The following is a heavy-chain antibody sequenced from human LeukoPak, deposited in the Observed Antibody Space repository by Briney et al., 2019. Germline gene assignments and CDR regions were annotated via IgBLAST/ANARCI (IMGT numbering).Heavy chain of an antibody. D-gene: IGHD1-20*01. CDR1: GGTFSSYA. J-gene: IGHJ3*02. V-gene: IGHV1-69*05. CDR2: IIPIFGTA. CDR3: ASTITGTPGRAFDI. Sequence: SVKVSCKASGGTFSSYAISWVRQAPGQGLEWMGGIIPIFGTANYAQKFQGRVTITTDESTSTAYMELSSLRSEDTAVYYCASTITGTPGRAFDIWGQRTMVTVSS.